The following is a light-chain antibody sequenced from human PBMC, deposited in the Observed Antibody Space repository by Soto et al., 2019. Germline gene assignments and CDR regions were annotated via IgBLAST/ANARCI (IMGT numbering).Light chain of an antibody. Sequence: SYELTQPPSVSVAPGQTARITCGGNNIGGKSVHWYQQKPGQAPVLVVYDDSDRPSGIPDRFSGSNSGDTATLTIRRVEAGDEADYDCHVWYSSRDQDVFGTGTKLTVI. CDR1: NIGGKS. CDR2: DDS. CDR3: HVWYSSRDQDV. V-gene: IGLV3-21*02. J-gene: IGLJ1*01.